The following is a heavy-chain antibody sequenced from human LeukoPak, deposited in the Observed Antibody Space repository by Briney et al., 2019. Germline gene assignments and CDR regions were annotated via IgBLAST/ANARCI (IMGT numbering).Heavy chain of an antibody. Sequence: GGSLRLSCAAPGFTFSSYGMSWVRQAPGKGLEWVSTVSGSSGSTYYADSVKGRFTISRDSSKNTLYLQMNSLRAEDTAVYYCAKNSLYGDYNFYFDYWGQGTLVTVSS. J-gene: IGHJ4*02. CDR3: AKNSLYGDYNFYFDY. CDR1: GFTFSSYG. V-gene: IGHV3-23*01. D-gene: IGHD4-17*01. CDR2: VSGSSGST.